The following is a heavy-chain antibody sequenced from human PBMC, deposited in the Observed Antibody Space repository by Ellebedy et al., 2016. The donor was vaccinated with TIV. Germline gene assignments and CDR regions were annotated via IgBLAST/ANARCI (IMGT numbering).Heavy chain of an antibody. J-gene: IGHJ4*02. CDR1: GFTFSNFA. Sequence: GGSLRLSCAASGFTFSNFAMHWVRQAPGKGLEWVAFVSYDESNKYYADSVKGRFTISRDNSDNTLYLQMNSLRAEDTAIYFCSRERGSEEFDYWGQGTLVTVSS. CDR3: SRERGSEEFDY. CDR2: VSYDESNK. D-gene: IGHD6-25*01. V-gene: IGHV3-30-3*01.